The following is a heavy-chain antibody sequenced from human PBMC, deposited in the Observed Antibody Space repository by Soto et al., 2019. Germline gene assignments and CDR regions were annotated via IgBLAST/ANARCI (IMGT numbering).Heavy chain of an antibody. D-gene: IGHD2-2*01. Sequence: EVQLLESGGGLVQPGGSLRLSCAASGFTFSSYAMSWVRQAPGKGLEWVSAISGSGGSTYYADSVKGRFTISRDNSKNTVYLQMNSLRAEDTAVYYCALDIVVVPAASADWFDPWGQGTLVTVSS. J-gene: IGHJ5*02. V-gene: IGHV3-23*01. CDR3: ALDIVVVPAASADWFDP. CDR2: ISGSGGST. CDR1: GFTFSSYA.